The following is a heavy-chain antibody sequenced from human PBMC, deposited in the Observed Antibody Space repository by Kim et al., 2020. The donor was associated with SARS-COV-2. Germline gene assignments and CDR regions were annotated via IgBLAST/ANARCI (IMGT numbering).Heavy chain of an antibody. CDR3: TTGGGNFDN. D-gene: IGHD1-1*01. CDR1: GFSFSTVW. Sequence: GGSLRLSCVGSGFSFSTVWLSWVRQAPGKGLEWVGNIKQDGGEKYYVDSVKGRFTISRDNARNSLYLEMNSLRAEDTAVYYCTTGGGNFDNWGQGTPVTVSS. V-gene: IGHV3-7*01. J-gene: IGHJ4*02. CDR2: IKQDGGEK.